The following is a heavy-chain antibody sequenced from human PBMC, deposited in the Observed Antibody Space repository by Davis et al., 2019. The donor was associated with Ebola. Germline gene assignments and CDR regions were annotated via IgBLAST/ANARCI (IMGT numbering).Heavy chain of an antibody. CDR3: ARDAVGANFDY. J-gene: IGHJ4*02. V-gene: IGHV3-48*03. CDR1: GFTFSSYE. CDR2: ISSSGSTI. D-gene: IGHD1-26*01. Sequence: PGGSLRLSCAVSGFTFSSYEMNWVRQAPGKGLEWVSYISSSGSTIYYADSVKGRFTISRDNAKNSLYLQMNSLRAEDTAVYYCARDAVGANFDYWGQGTLVTVSS.